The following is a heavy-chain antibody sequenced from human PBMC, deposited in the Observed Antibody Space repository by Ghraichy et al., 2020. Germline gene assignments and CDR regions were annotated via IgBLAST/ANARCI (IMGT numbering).Heavy chain of an antibody. CDR3: AKDKGYDSSGYYWS. D-gene: IGHD3-22*01. J-gene: IGHJ4*02. Sequence: GGSLRLSCAASGFTFDDYAMHWVRQAPGKGLEWVSGISWNSGSIGYADSVKGRFTISRDNAKNSLYLQMNSLRAEDTALYYCAKDKGYDSSGYYWSWGQGTLVTVSS. CDR2: ISWNSGSI. V-gene: IGHV3-9*01. CDR1: GFTFDDYA.